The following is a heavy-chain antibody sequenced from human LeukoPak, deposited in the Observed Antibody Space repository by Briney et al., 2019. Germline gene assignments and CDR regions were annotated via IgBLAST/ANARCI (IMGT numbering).Heavy chain of an antibody. Sequence: SETLSLTCTVSGGSISSYYWSWIRQPPGKGLEWIGYIYYSGSTNYNPSLKSRVTISVDTSKNQFSLKLSSVTAADTAVYYCARSYGSGNIFTYHYGMDVWGQGTTVTVSS. CDR3: ARSYGSGNIFTYHYGMDV. J-gene: IGHJ6*02. V-gene: IGHV4-59*01. CDR1: GGSISSYY. CDR2: IYYSGST. D-gene: IGHD3-10*01.